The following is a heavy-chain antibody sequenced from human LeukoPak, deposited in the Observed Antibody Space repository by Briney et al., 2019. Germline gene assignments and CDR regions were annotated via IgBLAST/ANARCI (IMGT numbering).Heavy chain of an antibody. V-gene: IGHV6-1*01. CDR2: TYYRSKWYN. CDR3: AKDFASRFDP. J-gene: IGHJ5*02. Sequence: PSQTLSLTCAISGDSVSINNAAWNWIRQSPSRGLEWLGRTYYRSKWYNDYAVSVKSRITINPDTSKNQFSLHLNSVTPEDTAVYYCAKDFASRFDPWGQGTLVTVSS. D-gene: IGHD3-3*01. CDR1: GDSVSINNAA.